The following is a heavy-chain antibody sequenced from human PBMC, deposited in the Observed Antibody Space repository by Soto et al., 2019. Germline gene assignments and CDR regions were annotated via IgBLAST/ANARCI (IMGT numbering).Heavy chain of an antibody. J-gene: IGHJ6*03. V-gene: IGHV4-59*01. Sequence: SETLSLTCTVSGGSISSYYWSWIRQPPGKGLELIGYIYYSGSTNYNPSLKSRVTISVDTSKNQFSLKLSSVTAADTAVYYCAKTYDFWSGYPRNYYYYYMDVWGKGTTVTVSS. CDR3: AKTYDFWSGYPRNYYYYYMDV. D-gene: IGHD3-3*01. CDR2: IYYSGST. CDR1: GGSISSYY.